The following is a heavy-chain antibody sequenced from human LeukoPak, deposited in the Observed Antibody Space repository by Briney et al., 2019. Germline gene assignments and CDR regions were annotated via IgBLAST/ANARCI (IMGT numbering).Heavy chain of an antibody. CDR1: GFTFSSYG. CDR2: ISYDGSNK. J-gene: IGHJ6*02. CDR3: AKGVRGPRTSYGMDV. Sequence: GGSLRLSCAASGFTFSSYGMHWVRQAPGKGLEWVAVISYDGSNKYYADSVKGRFTISRDNSKNTLYLQMNSLRAEDTAVYYCAKGVRGPRTSYGMDVWGQGTTVTVSS. V-gene: IGHV3-30*18. D-gene: IGHD3-10*02.